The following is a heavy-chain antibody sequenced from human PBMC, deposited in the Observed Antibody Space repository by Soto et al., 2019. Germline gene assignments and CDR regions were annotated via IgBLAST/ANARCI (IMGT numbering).Heavy chain of an antibody. J-gene: IGHJ6*02. CDR2: IIPIFGTA. CDR3: ARMGYGFVELATYYYYGMDV. D-gene: IGHD3-10*01. CDR1: GGTFSSYA. V-gene: IGHV1-69*06. Sequence: QVQLVQSGAEVKKPGSSVKVSCKASGGTFSSYAISWVRQAPGQGLEWMGGIIPIFGTANYAQKFQGRVTITADKSTSTAYMELSSLRSEDTAVYYCARMGYGFVELATYYYYGMDVWGQGTTVTVSS.